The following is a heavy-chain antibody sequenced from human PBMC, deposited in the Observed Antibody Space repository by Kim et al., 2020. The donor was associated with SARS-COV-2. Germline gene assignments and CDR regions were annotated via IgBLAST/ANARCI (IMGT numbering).Heavy chain of an antibody. CDR2: IYYSGST. CDR1: GGSISSYY. J-gene: IGHJ5*02. CDR3: ARDTGSYLNWFDP. Sequence: SETLSLTCTVSGGSISSYYWSWIRQPPGKGLEWIGYIYYSGSTNYNPSLKSRVTISVDTSKNQFTLKLSSVTAADTAVYYCARDTGSYLNWFDPWGQRPRFTVSS. V-gene: IGHV4-59*01. D-gene: IGHD1-26*01.